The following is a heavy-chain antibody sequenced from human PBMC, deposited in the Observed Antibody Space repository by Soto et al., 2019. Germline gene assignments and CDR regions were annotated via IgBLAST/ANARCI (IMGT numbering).Heavy chain of an antibody. CDR1: SGSMRSSVNH. CDR3: AKLAGYCSGTSCYGHYAMVV. V-gene: IGHV4-39*01. D-gene: IGHD2-2*01. Sequence: SEALSVTRRVCSGSMRSSVNHSGWIPQAPGKGLEWSGNINYSGSTYYNPSLQSRLTISVDTSNNQFSLTWSSVTAADTAVYYCAKLAGYCSGTSCYGHYAMVVWGQGTTVT. CDR2: INYSGST. J-gene: IGHJ6*02.